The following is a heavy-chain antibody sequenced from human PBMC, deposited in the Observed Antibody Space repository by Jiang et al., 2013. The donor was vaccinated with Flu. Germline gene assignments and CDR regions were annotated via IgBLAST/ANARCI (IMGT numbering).Heavy chain of an antibody. CDR3: ARSGIPYYYYYMDV. V-gene: IGHV4-4*09. CDR1: GGSISSYY. Sequence: ETLSLTCTVSGGSISSYYWSWIRQPPGKGLEWIGYIYTSGSTNYNPSLKSRVTISVDTSKNQFSLKLSSVTAADTAVYYCARSGIPYYYYYMDVWGKGTTVTVSS. J-gene: IGHJ6*03. CDR2: IYTSGST.